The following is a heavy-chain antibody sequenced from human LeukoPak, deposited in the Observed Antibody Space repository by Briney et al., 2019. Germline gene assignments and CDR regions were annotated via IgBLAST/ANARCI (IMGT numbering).Heavy chain of an antibody. Sequence: ASVKVSCKASGYTFASFGVGWVPQAPGQGLEWMGWISAYNGNTNYAQKLQGRVPMTTDTSTSTAYMELRSLRSDDTAVYYCARDRDGRSWYMDGGAFDIWGQGTMVTVSS. CDR1: GYTFASFG. CDR3: ARDRDGRSWYMDGGAFDI. CDR2: ISAYNGNT. D-gene: IGHD6-13*01. V-gene: IGHV1-18*01. J-gene: IGHJ3*02.